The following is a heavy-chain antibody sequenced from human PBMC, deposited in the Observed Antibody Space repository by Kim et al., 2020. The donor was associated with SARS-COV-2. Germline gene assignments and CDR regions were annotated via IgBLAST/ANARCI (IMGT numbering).Heavy chain of an antibody. CDR1: GFSFDGYA. CDR3: AKDAGYCIGENCFTDWYFDL. D-gene: IGHD2-15*01. J-gene: IGHJ2*01. CDR2: ISGSGSRA. Sequence: GGSLRLSCVASGFSFDGYAMNWVRQAPGEGLEWVSGISGSGSRAYYTDSVKGRFTISRDNSRNILYLQMNSLRADDTAVYYCAKDAGYCIGENCFTDWYFDLWGRGTLVTVSS. V-gene: IGHV3-23*01.